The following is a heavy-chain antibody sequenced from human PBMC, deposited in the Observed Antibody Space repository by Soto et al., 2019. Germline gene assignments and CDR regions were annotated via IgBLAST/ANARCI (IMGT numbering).Heavy chain of an antibody. CDR3: ARESAGLLDY. J-gene: IGHJ4*02. Sequence: QVQLVQSGAEVKKPGASVKVSCKASGYTFTSYGISWVRQAPGQGPECMGWISTYNGNTNYAQKFLGRFTSTTDTSTSTAYMELRSLRSDATAVYYCARESAGLLDYWGQGTLVTVSS. D-gene: IGHD2-21*01. CDR2: ISTYNGNT. CDR1: GYTFTSYG. V-gene: IGHV1-18*01.